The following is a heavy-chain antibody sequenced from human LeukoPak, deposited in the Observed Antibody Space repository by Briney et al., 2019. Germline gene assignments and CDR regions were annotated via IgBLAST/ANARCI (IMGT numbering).Heavy chain of an antibody. Sequence: PGGSLRLSCAASGFTFNTYSMNWVRQAPGKGLEWVSYTSSSSATIYYADSVKGRFTISRDNAKNSLYLQMDSLRAEDTAVYYCARGYLIVATRGYCYSYMDVWGKGTTVTVSS. CDR1: GFTFNTYS. D-gene: IGHD5-12*01. V-gene: IGHV3-48*01. CDR2: TSSSSATI. J-gene: IGHJ6*03. CDR3: ARGYLIVATRGYCYSYMDV.